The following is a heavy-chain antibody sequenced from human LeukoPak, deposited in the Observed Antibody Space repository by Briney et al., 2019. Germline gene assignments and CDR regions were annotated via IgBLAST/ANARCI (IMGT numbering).Heavy chain of an antibody. Sequence: GGSLRLSCAASGFTVSSNYMSWVRQAPGKGLEWVSVIYSGGSTYYADSLKGRFTISRDNSKNTLYLQMNSLRAEDTSVYYCARDKVYYYDSSGYSYYWYFDLWGRGTLVTVSS. CDR1: GFTVSSNY. J-gene: IGHJ2*01. CDR3: ARDKVYYYDSSGYSYYWYFDL. D-gene: IGHD3-22*01. V-gene: IGHV3-66*01. CDR2: IYSGGST.